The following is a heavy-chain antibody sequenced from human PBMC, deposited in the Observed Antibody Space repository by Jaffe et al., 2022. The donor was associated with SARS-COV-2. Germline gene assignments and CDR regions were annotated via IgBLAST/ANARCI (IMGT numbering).Heavy chain of an antibody. J-gene: IGHJ4*02. V-gene: IGHV3-23*04. CDR1: GFTFSNYA. CDR2: ISASGATT. Sequence: EVQLVESGGGLVQPGGSLRLSCAASGFTFSNYAMSWVRQAPGKGLDWVSAISASGATTYYADSVKGRFTISRDNSESTLYLQMNSLRVEDTAVYYCATRDGYNSRISDYWGQGTLVTVSS. D-gene: IGHD5-12*01. CDR3: ATRDGYNSRISDY.